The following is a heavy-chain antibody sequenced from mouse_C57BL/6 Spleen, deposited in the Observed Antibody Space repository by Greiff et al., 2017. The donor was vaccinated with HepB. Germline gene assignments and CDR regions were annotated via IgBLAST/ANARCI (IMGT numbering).Heavy chain of an antibody. V-gene: IGHV1-53*01. CDR3: ASNYVYYCDY. CDR2: INPSNGGT. J-gene: IGHJ2*01. Sequence: QVQLQQPGTELVKPGASVKLSCKASGYTFTSYWMHWVKQRPGHGLEWIGNINPSNGGTNYNEKFQSKATLTVDKSSSTAYMQLSSLTSEDSAVYYCASNYVYYCDYWGQGTTLTVSS. D-gene: IGHD2-1*01. CDR1: GYTFTSYW.